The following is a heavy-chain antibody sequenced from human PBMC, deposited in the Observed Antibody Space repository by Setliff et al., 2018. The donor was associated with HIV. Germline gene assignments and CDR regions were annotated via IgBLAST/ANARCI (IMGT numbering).Heavy chain of an antibody. CDR3: AREIDYGDYFDY. J-gene: IGHJ4*02. CDR2: IYYSGST. Sequence: SETLSLTCTVSGGSIRGHYWSWIRQPPGKGLEWIGTIYYSGSTYYKPSLKSRGTISVDTSKKQFSLKLSSVTAADTAVYYCAREIDYGDYFDYWGQGTLVTISS. D-gene: IGHD4-17*01. V-gene: IGHV4-59*11. CDR1: GGSIRGHY.